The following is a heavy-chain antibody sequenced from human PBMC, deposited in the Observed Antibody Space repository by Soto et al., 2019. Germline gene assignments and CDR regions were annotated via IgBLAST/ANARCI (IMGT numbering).Heavy chain of an antibody. CDR3: ARVTETLGPSANDALDI. CDR1: GYTFSAYT. CDR2: INAGSGNT. J-gene: IGHJ3*02. Sequence: QAQLVQSGAEMKKPGASVKVSCKATGYTFSAYTMNWVRQAPGQSLEWMGWINAGSGNTKYSQNFQVRVSITRDTSASTVDMELTGLTSVDTAVYYCARVTETLGPSANDALDIWGQGTMVTVSS. V-gene: IGHV1-3*01. D-gene: IGHD3-3*01.